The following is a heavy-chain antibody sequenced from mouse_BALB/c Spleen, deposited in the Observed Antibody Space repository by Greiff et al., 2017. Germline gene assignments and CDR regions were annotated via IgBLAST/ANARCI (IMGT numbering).Heavy chain of an antibody. CDR3: ARWGSDGYFDY. J-gene: IGHJ2*01. CDR2: ISSGSSTI. CDR1: GFTFSSFG. D-gene: IGHD2-3*01. V-gene: IGHV5-17*02. Sequence: EVMLVESGGGLVQPGGSRKLSCAASGFTFSSFGMHWVRQAPEKGLEWVAYISSGSSTIYYADTVKGRFTISRDNPKNTLFLQMTSLRSEDTAMYYCARWGSDGYFDYWGQGTTLTVSS.